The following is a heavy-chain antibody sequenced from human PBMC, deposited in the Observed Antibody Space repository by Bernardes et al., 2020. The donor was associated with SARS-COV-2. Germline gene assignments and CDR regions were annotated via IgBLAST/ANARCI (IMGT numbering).Heavy chain of an antibody. CDR3: AREKLLYYGSGSYGRFYYYGMDV. V-gene: IGHV3-21*01. J-gene: IGHJ6*02. CDR1: GFTLNDFS. CDR2: ISFKRNYI. D-gene: IGHD3-10*01. Sequence: SLIRSCAASGFTLNDFSMNWVRQAPGQGLEWVSSISFKRNYIYSANSVKGRFTISRDSAKNSVFLQMNGLTAEDTAIYYCAREKLLYYGSGSYGRFYYYGMDVWGQGTTVTVSS.